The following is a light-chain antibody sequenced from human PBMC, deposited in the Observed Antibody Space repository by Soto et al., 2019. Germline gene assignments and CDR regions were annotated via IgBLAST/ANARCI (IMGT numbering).Light chain of an antibody. CDR3: QQYGLSPWT. CDR2: GAS. Sequence: EIVVTQSPGTLSLSPGDRATLSCRASQSVSSSYLAWYQQKPGQAPGLLIYGASSRATGIPDRFSGSGSGTDFTLTISRLEPEDFAVYYCQQYGLSPWTFGQGTKVDIK. CDR1: QSVSSSY. J-gene: IGKJ1*01. V-gene: IGKV3-20*01.